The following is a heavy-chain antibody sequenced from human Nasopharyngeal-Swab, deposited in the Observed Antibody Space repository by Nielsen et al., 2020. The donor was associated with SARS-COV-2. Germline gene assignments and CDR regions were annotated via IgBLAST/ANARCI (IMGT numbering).Heavy chain of an antibody. J-gene: IGHJ4*02. V-gene: IGHV3-33*01. D-gene: IGHD3-3*01. CDR3: ARGGVSGFLEWLLAEYYFDY. Sequence: GGSLRLSCAASGFTFSSYGMHWVRQAPGKGLEWVAVIWYDGSKKYYADSVKGRFTISRDNSKNTLYLQMNSLRAEDTAVYYCARGGVSGFLEWLLAEYYFDYWGQGTLVTASS. CDR2: IWYDGSKK. CDR1: GFTFSSYG.